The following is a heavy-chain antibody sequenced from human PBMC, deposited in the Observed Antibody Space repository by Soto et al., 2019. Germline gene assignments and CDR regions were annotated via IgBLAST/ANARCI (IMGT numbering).Heavy chain of an antibody. D-gene: IGHD6-19*01. CDR3: ARDRGVAPPVAGNNHYYYYMDV. CDR2: ISAYNGNT. Sequence: QDQLVQSGVEVKKPGASVKVYCKASGYSFTNYGITWVRQAPGQGFEWMGWISAYNGNTNYAQKFQGRVTMTTDASTSTAYLELRSLRSDDTAVYYCARDRGVAPPVAGNNHYYYYMDVWSKGTTGT. CDR1: GYSFTNYG. V-gene: IGHV1-18*01. J-gene: IGHJ6*03.